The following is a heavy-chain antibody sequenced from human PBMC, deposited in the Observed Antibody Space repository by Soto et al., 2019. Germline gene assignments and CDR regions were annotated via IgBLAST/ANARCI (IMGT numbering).Heavy chain of an antibody. D-gene: IGHD2-21*02. V-gene: IGHV1-18*01. CDR2: ISGYDGRT. Sequence: QVHLVQSGAEVKKPGASVKVSCKTSGYTLTSYGISWVRQAPGQGLEWLGWISGYDGRTNLAQKVQDRVTMTTDTSTSTVYMELRSLRSDDTAVYYCAREGDVPEYDYRMDVWGQGTTVTVSS. J-gene: IGHJ6*02. CDR1: GYTLTSYG. CDR3: AREGDVPEYDYRMDV.